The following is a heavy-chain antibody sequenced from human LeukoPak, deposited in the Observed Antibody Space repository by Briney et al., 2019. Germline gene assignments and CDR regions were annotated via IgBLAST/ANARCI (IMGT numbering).Heavy chain of an antibody. Sequence: SETLPLTCTVSGGSISSYYWSWIRQPPGKGLEWIGYIYYSGSTNYNPSLKSRVTISVDTSKNQFSLKLSSVTAADTAVYYCARDADTAMAFDYWGQGTLVTVSS. CDR1: GGSISSYY. CDR2: IYYSGST. J-gene: IGHJ4*02. CDR3: ARDADTAMAFDY. V-gene: IGHV4-59*01. D-gene: IGHD5-18*01.